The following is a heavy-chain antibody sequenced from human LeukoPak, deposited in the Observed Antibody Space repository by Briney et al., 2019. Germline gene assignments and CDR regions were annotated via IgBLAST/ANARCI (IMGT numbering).Heavy chain of an antibody. CDR1: GFTFSSYA. CDR2: ISGSGGST. Sequence: GGSLRLSYAASGFTFSSYAMSWVRQAPGKGLEWVSAISGSGGSTYYADSVKGRFTISRDNSKNTLYLQMNSLRAEDTAVYYCAKQGYCSSTSCSNYYYGMDVWGQGTTVTVSS. V-gene: IGHV3-23*01. CDR3: AKQGYCSSTSCSNYYYGMDV. J-gene: IGHJ6*02. D-gene: IGHD2-2*01.